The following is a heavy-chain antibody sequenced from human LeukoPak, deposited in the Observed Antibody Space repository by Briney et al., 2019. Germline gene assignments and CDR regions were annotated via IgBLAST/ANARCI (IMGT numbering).Heavy chain of an antibody. D-gene: IGHD4-17*01. V-gene: IGHV7-4-1*02. Sequence: ASVKVSCKASGYTFTNYAMNWVRQAPGQGLEWMGWMNTNTGNPTYAQGFTGRFVFSLDTSVSTANLQISSLKTEDTAVYYCARIIYGDYATLPYEFDYWGQGTLVTVSS. CDR2: MNTNTGNP. J-gene: IGHJ4*02. CDR1: GYTFTNYA. CDR3: ARIIYGDYATLPYEFDY.